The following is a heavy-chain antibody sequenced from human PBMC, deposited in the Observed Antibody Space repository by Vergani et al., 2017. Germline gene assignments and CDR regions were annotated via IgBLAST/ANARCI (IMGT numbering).Heavy chain of an antibody. CDR1: GGTFSSYT. CDR3: ATIGIAARRQRDY. J-gene: IGHJ4*02. D-gene: IGHD6-6*01. V-gene: IGHV1-69*01. CDR2: IIPIFGTS. Sequence: QVQLVQSGAEVKKPGSSVKVSCKASGGTFSSYTVNWVRQAPGQGLEWMGGIIPIFGTSNYAQKFQGRVTITADESTSTAYMELSSLRSEDPAVYYCATIGIAARRQRDYWGQGTLVTVSS.